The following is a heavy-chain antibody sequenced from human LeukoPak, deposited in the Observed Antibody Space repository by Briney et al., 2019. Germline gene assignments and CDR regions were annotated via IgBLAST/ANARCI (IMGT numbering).Heavy chain of an antibody. D-gene: IGHD3-9*01. V-gene: IGHV3-48*03. CDR3: ARTDWLLSHYGMEV. Sequence: GGSLRLSCAASGFTFSSYEMNWVRQAPGKGLEWVSYISSSGSTIYYADSVKGRFTISRDNAKNSLYLQMNSLRAEDTAVYYCARTDWLLSHYGMEVWGQGTTVTVSS. J-gene: IGHJ6*02. CDR1: GFTFSSYE. CDR2: ISSSGSTI.